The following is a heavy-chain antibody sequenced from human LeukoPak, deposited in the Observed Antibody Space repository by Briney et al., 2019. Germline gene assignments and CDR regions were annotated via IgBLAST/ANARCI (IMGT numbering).Heavy chain of an antibody. V-gene: IGHV4-59*01. CDR1: GGSISSYF. D-gene: IGHD3-10*01. CDR2: IYYSGST. J-gene: IGHJ5*02. Sequence: SETLSITCTVSGGSISSYFWSWIRQSPGKGLEWIGYIYYSGSTNYNPSLKSRVTISVDTSKNQFSLKLSSVTAADTAVYYCARSVRGYNWFDPWGQGTLVTVSS. CDR3: ARSVRGYNWFDP.